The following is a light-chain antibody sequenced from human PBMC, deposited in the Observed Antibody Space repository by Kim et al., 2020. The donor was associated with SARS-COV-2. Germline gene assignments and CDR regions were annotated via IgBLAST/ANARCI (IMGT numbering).Light chain of an antibody. Sequence: CLSPGERATLSCRASQSVNSNYLTWYQQKPGQAPRLLIYGASSRATGIPDRFSGSGSGTDFTLTINRLEPEDFAVYYCQQYAGSLTFGGGTKLEI. CDR3: QQYAGSLT. CDR2: GAS. CDR1: QSVNSNY. J-gene: IGKJ4*01. V-gene: IGKV3-20*01.